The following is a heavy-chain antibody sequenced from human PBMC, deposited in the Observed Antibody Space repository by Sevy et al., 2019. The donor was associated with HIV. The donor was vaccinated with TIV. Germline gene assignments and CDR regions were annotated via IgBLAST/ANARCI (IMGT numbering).Heavy chain of an antibody. J-gene: IGHJ4*02. V-gene: IGHV3-7*04. CDR1: GFSLETYW. CDR3: VRAIQSEGSF. D-gene: IGHD2-2*02. Sequence: GGSLRLSCAASGFSLETYWMNWVRQAPGKPLEWVANIKEDDTVKYYVDSVKGRFTIFRDNGRNLVYLVMNNLRVVDTARYYCVRAIQSEGSFWGQGTLVTVSS. CDR2: IKEDDTVK.